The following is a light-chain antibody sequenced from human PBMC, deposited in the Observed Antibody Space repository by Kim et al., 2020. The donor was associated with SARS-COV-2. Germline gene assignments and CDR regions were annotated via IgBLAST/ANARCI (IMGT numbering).Light chain of an antibody. CDR2: GAS. V-gene: IGKV1-39*01. CDR1: QSISRH. Sequence: ATRGDRVTITCRASQSISRHFNWYQKRPGEDPKLLIYGASNLQSGVPSRFSGSGSGTDFTLTISSLQPEDFATYYCQQSYSSPPTFGQGTKVDIK. CDR3: QQSYSSPPT. J-gene: IGKJ1*01.